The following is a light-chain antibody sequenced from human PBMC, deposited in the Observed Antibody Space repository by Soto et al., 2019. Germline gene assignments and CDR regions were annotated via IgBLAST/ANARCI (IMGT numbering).Light chain of an antibody. CDR3: MQALQTSIT. V-gene: IGKV2-28*01. Sequence: DIVMTQSPLSLPVTPGEPASISCRSSQSLLHSNGYNYLDWYLQKPAQSPQLLIYWGSNRASGVPDRFSGSGSGTDFTLKISRVEAEDVGVYYCMQALQTSITFGQGTRLEIK. CDR2: WGS. CDR1: QSLLHSNGYNY. J-gene: IGKJ5*01.